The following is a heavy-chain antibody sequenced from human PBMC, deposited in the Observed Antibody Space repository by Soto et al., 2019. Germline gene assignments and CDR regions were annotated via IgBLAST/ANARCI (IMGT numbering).Heavy chain of an antibody. CDR1: GGTFSSYT. Sequence: ASVKVSCKASGGTFSSYTISWVRQAPGQGLEWMGRIIPILGIANYAQKLQGRVTITADKSTSTAYMELSSLRSEDTAVYYCAREQPSAFGGVIVKAGMDVWGKGTTVTVSS. CDR2: IIPILGIA. J-gene: IGHJ6*04. D-gene: IGHD3-16*02. CDR3: AREQPSAFGGVIVKAGMDV. V-gene: IGHV1-69*04.